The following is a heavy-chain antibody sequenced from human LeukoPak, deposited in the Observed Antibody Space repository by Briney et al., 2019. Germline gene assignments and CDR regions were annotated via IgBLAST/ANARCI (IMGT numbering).Heavy chain of an antibody. J-gene: IGHJ4*02. Sequence: SETLSLTCAVYGESFSDYYWSWIRQPPGKGLEWIAEINHSERTNYNPSLKSRVSMSVDTSKNQFSLKLSSVTAADTAVYYCARFGGYDILFDYWGQGTLVTVSS. CDR1: GESFSDYY. V-gene: IGHV4-34*01. CDR2: INHSERT. D-gene: IGHD5-12*01. CDR3: ARFGGYDILFDY.